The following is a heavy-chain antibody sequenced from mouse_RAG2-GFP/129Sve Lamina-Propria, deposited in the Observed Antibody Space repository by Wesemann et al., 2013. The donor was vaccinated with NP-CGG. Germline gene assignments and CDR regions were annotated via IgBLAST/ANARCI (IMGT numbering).Heavy chain of an antibody. J-gene: IGHJ3*01. CDR2: ISSGGGNT. CDR3: AQDGRAYDYDEAWFAY. Sequence: EVMLVESGGGLVKPGGSLKLSCAASGFTFSSYTMSWVRQTPAKRLEWVATISSGGGNTYYPDSVKGRFTISRDNARNTLYLQMSSLRSEDTAMYYCAQDGRAYDYDEAWFAYWGQGTLVTVSA. CDR1: GFTFSSYT. D-gene: IGHD2-4*01. V-gene: IGHV5-9*01.